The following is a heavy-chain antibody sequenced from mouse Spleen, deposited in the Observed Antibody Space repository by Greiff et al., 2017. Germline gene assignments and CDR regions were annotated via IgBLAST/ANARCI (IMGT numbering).Heavy chain of an antibody. CDR2: ITPHNGGT. D-gene: IGHD4-1*01. CDR1: GYTFTDYY. Sequence: VQLQQSGPELVKPGASVKMSCKASGYTFTDYYMNWVKQSHGKSLEWIGDITPHNGGTTYTQKFKDKATLSVDKSSSTAYMELRSLTSEDSAVYYCARTGPYYFDYWGQGTTLTVSS. V-gene: IGHV1-26*01. J-gene: IGHJ2*01. CDR3: ARTGPYYFDY.